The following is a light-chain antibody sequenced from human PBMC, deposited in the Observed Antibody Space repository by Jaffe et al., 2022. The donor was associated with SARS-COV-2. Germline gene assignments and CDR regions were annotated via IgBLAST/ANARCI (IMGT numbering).Light chain of an antibody. CDR1: QSISSY. V-gene: IGKV1-39*01. Sequence: DIQMTQSPSSLSASVGDRVTITCRASQSISSYLNWYQQKPGKAPKLLIYAASSLQSGVPSRFSGSGSGTDFTLTISSLQPEDFATYYCQQSYSRGTFGGGTKVEIK. CDR3: QQSYSRGT. J-gene: IGKJ4*01. CDR2: AAS.